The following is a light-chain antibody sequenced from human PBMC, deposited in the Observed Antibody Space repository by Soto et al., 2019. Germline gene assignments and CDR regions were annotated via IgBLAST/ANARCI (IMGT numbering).Light chain of an antibody. CDR3: QQSNKWPYT. J-gene: IGKJ2*01. CDR2: GAS. Sequence: EIVMTQSPATLSVSPRERATLSCRASQSVSGNLAWYQQKPGQAPRLLFYGASTRATGIPARFSGTGSGTDFTLTISSLQSEDFAVYYCQQSNKWPYTFGQGTKLEIK. V-gene: IGKV3-15*01. CDR1: QSVSGN.